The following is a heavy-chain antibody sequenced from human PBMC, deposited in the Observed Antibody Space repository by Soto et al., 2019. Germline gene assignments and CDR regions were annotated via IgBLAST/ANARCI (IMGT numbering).Heavy chain of an antibody. CDR2: IGADNGDT. V-gene: IGHV1-18*01. Sequence: QVQLVQSGAEVKKPGASVKVSCKASGYTFSTYGFSWVRQAPGQGLEWMGWIGADNGDTNYAQNFQGRVTMTTDTSTTTSYKDSRGQPSADTAVYFCERDWKGAEGFDPWGQGTLVTFSS. D-gene: IGHD1-1*01. CDR1: GYTFSTYG. CDR3: ERDWKGAEGFDP. J-gene: IGHJ5*02.